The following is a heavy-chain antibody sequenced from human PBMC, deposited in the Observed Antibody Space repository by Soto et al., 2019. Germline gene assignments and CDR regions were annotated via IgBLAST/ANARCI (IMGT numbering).Heavy chain of an antibody. V-gene: IGHV3-21*01. CDR1: GFTFSSYS. Sequence: SLRLSCAASGFTFSSYSMNWVRQAPGKGLEWASSISSSSSYIYYADSVKGRFTISRDNAKNSLYLQMNSLRAEDTAVYYCARDSTGDSECHFDYWGQGTLVTVYS. D-gene: IGHD7-27*01. CDR2: ISSSSSYI. CDR3: ARDSTGDSECHFDY. J-gene: IGHJ4*02.